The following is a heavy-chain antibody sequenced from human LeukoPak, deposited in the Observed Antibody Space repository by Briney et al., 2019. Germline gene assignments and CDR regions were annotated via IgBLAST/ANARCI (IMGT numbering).Heavy chain of an antibody. CDR1: GGTFSSYA. V-gene: IGHV1-69*05. CDR2: IIPIFGTA. CDR3: ARAATYYYDSSGD. Sequence: SVKVSCKASGGTFSSYAISWVRQAPGQGLEWMGRIIPIFGTANYAQKFQGRVTITTDESTSTAYMELSSLRSEDTAVYYYARAATYYYDSSGDWGRGTLVTVSS. J-gene: IGHJ4*02. D-gene: IGHD3-22*01.